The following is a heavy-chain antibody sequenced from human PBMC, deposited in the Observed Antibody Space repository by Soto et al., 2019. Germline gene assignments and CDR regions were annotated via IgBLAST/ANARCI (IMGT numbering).Heavy chain of an antibody. CDR3: ATEIVTNDFGDYVSQA. CDR2: INPDSGGT. CDR1: GFTFSRYA. Sequence: VQLLESGGGLVQPGGSLRLSCAASGFTFSRYAMSWVRQAPGQGLEWMGWINPDSGGTKYAKKFQGRVTMTRDMSINTAYMELSRLRSDDTAVYYCATEIVTNDFGDYVSQAWGQGTLVTVSS. J-gene: IGHJ4*02. V-gene: IGHV1-2*02. D-gene: IGHD4-17*01.